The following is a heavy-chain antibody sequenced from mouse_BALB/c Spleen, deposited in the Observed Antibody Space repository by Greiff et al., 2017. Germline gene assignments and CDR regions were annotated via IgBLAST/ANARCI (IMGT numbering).Heavy chain of an antibody. J-gene: IGHJ3*01. D-gene: IGHD1-1*01. CDR1: GFTFSSYA. Sequence: EVKLLESGGGLVKPGGSLKLSCAASGFTFSSYAMSWVRQSPEKRLEWVAEISSGGSYTYYPDTVTGRFTISRDNAKNTLYLEMSSLRSEDTAMYYCARDRVTTERFAYWGQGTLVTVSA. CDR2: ISSGGSYT. V-gene: IGHV5-9-4*01. CDR3: ARDRVTTERFAY.